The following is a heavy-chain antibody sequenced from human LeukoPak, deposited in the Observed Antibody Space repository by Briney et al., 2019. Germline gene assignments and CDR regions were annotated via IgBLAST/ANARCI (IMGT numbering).Heavy chain of an antibody. J-gene: IGHJ5*02. CDR1: GFTFNSYW. Sequence: SGGSLRLSCAASGFTFNSYWMSWVRQAPGMGLEWVAHVSPDGSDRYYVDSVKGRFTISRDNGKNSLSLQMNTLRAEDTAIYYCFASSSGHNPWGQGTLVTVSS. V-gene: IGHV3-7*01. D-gene: IGHD3-3*01. CDR2: VSPDGSDR. CDR3: FASSSGHNP.